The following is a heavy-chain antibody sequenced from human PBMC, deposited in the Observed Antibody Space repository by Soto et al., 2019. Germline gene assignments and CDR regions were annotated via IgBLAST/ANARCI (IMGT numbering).Heavy chain of an antibody. CDR2: INHSGST. Sequence: QVQLQQWGAGLLKPSETLSLTCAVYGGSFSGYYWSWIRQPPGKGLEWIGEINHSGSTNYNPSLKSRVTISVDTSKNQFSLKLSSVTAAYTAVYYCARGRSYDFWSGYSGYYFDYWGQGTLVTVSS. V-gene: IGHV4-34*01. CDR1: GGSFSGYY. D-gene: IGHD3-3*01. J-gene: IGHJ4*02. CDR3: ARGRSYDFWSGYSGYYFDY.